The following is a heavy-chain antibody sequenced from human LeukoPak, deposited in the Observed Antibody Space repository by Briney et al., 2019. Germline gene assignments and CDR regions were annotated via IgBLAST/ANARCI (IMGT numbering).Heavy chain of an antibody. J-gene: IGHJ4*02. CDR2: INHSGGT. CDR3: ARMGLWGSYLPG. D-gene: IGHD3-16*02. Sequence: SETLSLTCTVSGGSTSSTSHYWSWLRQPPGKELEWIGEINHSGGTNYNPSLKSRVTISMDTSKNQFSLKLNSVTAADTAVYFCARMGLWGSYLPGWGQGTLVTVSS. CDR1: GGSTSSTSHY. V-gene: IGHV4-39*07.